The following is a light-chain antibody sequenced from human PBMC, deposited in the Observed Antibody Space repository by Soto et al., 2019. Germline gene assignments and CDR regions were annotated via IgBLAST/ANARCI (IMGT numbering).Light chain of an antibody. CDR1: QGVSNH. CDR2: SAS. CDR3: QQYGNFPLT. V-gene: IGKV1-16*02. Sequence: DIQMTQSPHSLSASVGDRVTITCRESQGVSNHLAWVQQKPGKAPKSLTYSASSLQSGVPSKLSGSGYEKEFTLTITSLQPEDCATYYCQQYGNFPLTVGGGTKLEI. J-gene: IGKJ4*01.